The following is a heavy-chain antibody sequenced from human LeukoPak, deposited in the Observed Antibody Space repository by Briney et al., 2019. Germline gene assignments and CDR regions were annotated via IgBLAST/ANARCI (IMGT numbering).Heavy chain of an antibody. Sequence: TSETLSLTCTVSGGSISSDSYYWSWIRQHPGQGLEWIGYIYDSWNTNYNPSLQSRVTISMDASRNQFSLNLTSVTAADTAVYYCARDQIGYGLDYWGQGTLVTVSS. V-gene: IGHV4-61*01. CDR3: ARDQIGYGLDY. J-gene: IGHJ4*02. CDR1: GGSISSDSYY. CDR2: IYDSWNT. D-gene: IGHD5-18*01.